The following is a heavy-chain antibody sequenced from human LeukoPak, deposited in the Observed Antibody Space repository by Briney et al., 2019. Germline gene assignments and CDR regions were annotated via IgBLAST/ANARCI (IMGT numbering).Heavy chain of an antibody. CDR2: IYYSGST. Sequence: PSETLPLTCTVSGGSISSDYLYWSWIRQHPGKGLEWIGYIYYSGSTYYNPSLKSRVTISVDTSKNQFSLKLSSVTAADTAVYYCARIPLGPDGYNSRWGQGTLVTVSS. CDR1: GGSISSDYLY. V-gene: IGHV4-31*03. D-gene: IGHD5-24*01. CDR3: ARIPLGPDGYNSR. J-gene: IGHJ4*02.